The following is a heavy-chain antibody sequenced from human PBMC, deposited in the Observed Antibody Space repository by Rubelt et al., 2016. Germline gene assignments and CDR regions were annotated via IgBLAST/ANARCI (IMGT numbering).Heavy chain of an antibody. CDR2: SSSSGGAT. CDR3: AKDRGCYRTYCGEDGMDV. CDR1: GFTFRSSA. J-gene: IGHJ6*01. D-gene: IGHD2-21*01. V-gene: IGHV3-23*04. Sequence: EVQLVESGGDLVQPGGSMRLSCAGSGFTFRSSAMSWVRQAPGKGLEWGASSSSSGGATFYAGSVKGRFTVSRDYSKKSCALQLNSLRCEDTAVYYCAKDRGCYRTYCGEDGMDVWGQGTTGSGSS.